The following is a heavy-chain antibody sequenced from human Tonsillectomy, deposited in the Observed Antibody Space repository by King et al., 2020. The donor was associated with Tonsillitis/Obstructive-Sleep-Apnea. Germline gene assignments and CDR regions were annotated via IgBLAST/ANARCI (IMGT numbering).Heavy chain of an antibody. CDR3: ATDTSHGDCSSIRCYHRRIDC. D-gene: IGHD2-2*01. V-gene: IGHV3-9*01. CDR2: ISWNSGSV. CDR1: GFTFDDYA. J-gene: IGHJ4*02. Sequence: QLVQSGGGLVQPGRSLRLSCAASGFTFDDYAMHWVRQAPGKGLEWVSGISWNSGSVDFADSTKGRFTISRDNAKNSLYLQMNSLRAEDTALYYCATDTSHGDCSSIRCYHRRIDCWGQGTLVTVSS.